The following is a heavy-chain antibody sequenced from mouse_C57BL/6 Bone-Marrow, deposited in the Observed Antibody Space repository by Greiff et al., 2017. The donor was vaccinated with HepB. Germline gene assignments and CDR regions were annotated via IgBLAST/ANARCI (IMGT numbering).Heavy chain of an antibody. CDR3: GTVVFDY. Sequence: VQLKESGAELARPGASVKMSCKASGYTFTSYTMHWVKQRPGQGLEWIGYINPSSGYTKYNQKFKDKATLTADKSSSTAYMQLSSLTSEDSAVYYCGTVVFDYWGQGTTLTVSS. J-gene: IGHJ2*01. D-gene: IGHD1-1*01. V-gene: IGHV1-4*01. CDR2: INPSSGYT. CDR1: GYTFTSYT.